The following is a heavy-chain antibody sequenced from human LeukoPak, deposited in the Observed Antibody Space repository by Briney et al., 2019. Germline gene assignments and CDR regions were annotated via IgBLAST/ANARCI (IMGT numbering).Heavy chain of an antibody. CDR2: IYSGGRT. Sequence: PGGSLRLSCAASGFTVSSNYMSWVRQAPGKGLEWVSVIYSGGRTYYTDSVKGRFTISRDNSKNTLFLQMNSLKAEDTAVYYCARMYSSSWYYFDYWGQGTLVTVSS. D-gene: IGHD6-13*01. J-gene: IGHJ4*02. CDR3: ARMYSSSWYYFDY. V-gene: IGHV3-66*01. CDR1: GFTVSSNY.